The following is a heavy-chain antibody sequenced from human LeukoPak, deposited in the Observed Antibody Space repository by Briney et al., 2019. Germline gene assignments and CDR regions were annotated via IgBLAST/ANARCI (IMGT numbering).Heavy chain of an antibody. CDR2: ISHDGSQR. CDR3: AKGQNRNGGALAY. CDR1: GLTFSRFG. J-gene: IGHJ4*02. D-gene: IGHD3-16*01. Sequence: PGGSLRPSCAASGLTFSRFGMHWVRQAPGKGLDWVALISHDGSQRYYTDSVRGRFTISRDNSKNTLYLQMDSLRAEDTAVYYCAKGQNRNGGALAYWGQGTLVTVSS. V-gene: IGHV3-30*18.